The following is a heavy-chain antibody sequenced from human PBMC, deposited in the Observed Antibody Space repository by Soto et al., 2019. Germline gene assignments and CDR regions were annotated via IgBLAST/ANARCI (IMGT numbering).Heavy chain of an antibody. CDR1: GGSLNKYY. J-gene: IGHJ4*02. D-gene: IGHD1-26*01. V-gene: IGHV4-4*07. Sequence: TSETLSLTCTVSGGSLNKYYWSWARQPAGKGLEWVGRIYTSGSTNYNPSLESRVTMSVDTSKNQFSLKLSSVTAADTAVYYCARGSLAPDYWGQGTLVTVSS. CDR2: IYTSGST. CDR3: ARGSLAPDY.